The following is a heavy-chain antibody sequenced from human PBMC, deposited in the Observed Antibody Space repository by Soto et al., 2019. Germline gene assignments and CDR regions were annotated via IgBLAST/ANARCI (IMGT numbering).Heavy chain of an antibody. Sequence: QVQLVESGGGVVQPGRSLRLSCAASGFTFSSYAMHWVRQAPGKGLELVAVISYDGSNKYYADSVKGRFTISRDNSKNTLYLQMNSLRAEDTAVYYCARVDYYDSTLTWGQGTMVTVSS. CDR3: ARVDYYDSTLT. CDR2: ISYDGSNK. D-gene: IGHD3-22*01. V-gene: IGHV3-30-3*01. J-gene: IGHJ3*01. CDR1: GFTFSSYA.